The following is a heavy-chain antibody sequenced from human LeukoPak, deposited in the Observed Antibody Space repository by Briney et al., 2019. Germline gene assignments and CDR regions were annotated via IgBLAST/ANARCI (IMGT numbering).Heavy chain of an antibody. CDR3: ATDPASYCTSSTCDFDY. D-gene: IGHD2-8*01. CDR2: IKQDGSEK. J-gene: IGHJ4*02. V-gene: IGHV3-7*01. Sequence: PGGSLRLSCAASGFTFSSYWMSWVRQAPGKGLEWVANIKQDGSEKYYVGSVKGRITTSRDNAKNSLYLQRNNLGAEDTAVYYCATDPASYCTSSTCDFDYWGQGTLVTVSS. CDR1: GFTFSSYW.